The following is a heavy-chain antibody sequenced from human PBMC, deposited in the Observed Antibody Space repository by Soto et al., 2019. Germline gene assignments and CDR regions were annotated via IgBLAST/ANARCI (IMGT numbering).Heavy chain of an antibody. CDR2: IYWDDDK. CDR3: AHSSGYYSGDAFDI. V-gene: IGHV2-5*02. CDR1: GFSLSTSGVG. J-gene: IGHJ3*02. D-gene: IGHD3-22*01. Sequence: QITLKESGPTLVKPTQTLTLTCTFSGFSLSTSGVGVGWIRQPPGKALEWLALIYWDDDKRYSPSLKSRLTIXKXTXXNQVVLTMTNMDPVDTATYYCAHSSGYYSGDAFDIWGQGTMVTVSS.